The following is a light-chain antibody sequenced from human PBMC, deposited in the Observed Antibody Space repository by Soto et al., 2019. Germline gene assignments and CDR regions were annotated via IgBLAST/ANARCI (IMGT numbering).Light chain of an antibody. CDR1: SSNIGAGYD. J-gene: IGLJ1*01. V-gene: IGLV1-40*01. CDR3: QSYDSSPSGYV. CDR2: INK. Sequence: QSVLTQPPSVSGAPRQRVTISCTGSSSNIGAGYDVHWYQQLPGTAPKLLIYINKNRPSGVPDRFSGSKSGTSASLAITGLQAEDEADYYCQSYDSSPSGYVFGTGTKVTVL.